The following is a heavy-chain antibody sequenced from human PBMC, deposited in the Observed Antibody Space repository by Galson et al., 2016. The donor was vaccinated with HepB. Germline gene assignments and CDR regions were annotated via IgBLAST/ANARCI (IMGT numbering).Heavy chain of an antibody. CDR2: IWFDGVKK. CDR1: GFNFNTYG. D-gene: IGHD3-10*01. J-gene: IGHJ6*04. V-gene: IGHV3-33*01. CDR3: ARGRFRDLSTYYYQGMDV. Sequence: SLRLSCAASGFNFNTYGMHWVRQAPGKGLEWVAVIWFDGVKKYYVDSVKGRFTISRDNSKNTLYLQMNSLGAEDTAVYYCARGRFRDLSTYYYQGMDVWGKGTTVIVSS.